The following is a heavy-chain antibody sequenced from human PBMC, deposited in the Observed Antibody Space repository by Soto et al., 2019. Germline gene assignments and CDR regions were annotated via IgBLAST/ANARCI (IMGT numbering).Heavy chain of an antibody. D-gene: IGHD3-3*02. Sequence: ASVKVSCKVSGYTLTELSMHWVRQAPGKGLEWMGGFDPEDGETIYAQKFQGRGTMTEDTSTDTAYIELSSLRSEDTAVYYCASIRDYYYYYMDVWGKGTTVTVSS. V-gene: IGHV1-24*01. CDR3: ASIRDYYYYYMDV. CDR2: FDPEDGET. J-gene: IGHJ6*03. CDR1: GYTLTELS.